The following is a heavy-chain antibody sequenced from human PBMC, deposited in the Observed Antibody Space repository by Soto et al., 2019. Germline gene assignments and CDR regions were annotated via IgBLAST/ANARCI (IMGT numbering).Heavy chain of an antibody. Sequence: QVQLVQSGAEVKKPGSSVKVSCKASGGTFSSYAISWVRQAPGQGLEWMGGIIPIFGTANYAQKFQGRVTITADESTSTAYMDLSSLRSEDTVVYYCARDSSSTSCYTCHYYYGMDVWGQGTTVTVSS. V-gene: IGHV1-69*01. CDR1: GGTFSSYA. J-gene: IGHJ6*02. CDR3: ARDSSSTSCYTCHYYYGMDV. D-gene: IGHD2-2*02. CDR2: IIPIFGTA.